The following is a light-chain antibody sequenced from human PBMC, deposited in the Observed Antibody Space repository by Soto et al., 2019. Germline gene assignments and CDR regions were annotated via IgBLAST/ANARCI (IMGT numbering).Light chain of an antibody. CDR1: SSDVGDYNY. CDR2: DVS. Sequence: QSALTQPASVSGSPGQSITISCTGTSSDVGDYNYVSWYQQHPGKVPKLMIYDVSNRPSGISNRFSGSKSGNTASLTISGLQAEDEADYYCSSSTSNSVVFGGGTKVTVL. CDR3: SSSTSNSVV. V-gene: IGLV2-14*03. J-gene: IGLJ2*01.